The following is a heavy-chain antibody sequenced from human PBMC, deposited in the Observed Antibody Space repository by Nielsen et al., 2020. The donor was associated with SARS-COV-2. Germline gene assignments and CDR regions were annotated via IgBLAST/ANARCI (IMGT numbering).Heavy chain of an antibody. V-gene: IGHV5-51*01. CDR2: IYPGDSDT. Sequence: WIRQPPGKGLEWVGVIYPGDSDTRYSPSFQGQVTISADTSISTAYLQWTSLKASDTAVYYCVRLRYYYDSSGLHHGSFDYWGQGTLVTVSS. D-gene: IGHD3-22*01. CDR3: VRLRYYYDSSGLHHGSFDY. J-gene: IGHJ4*02.